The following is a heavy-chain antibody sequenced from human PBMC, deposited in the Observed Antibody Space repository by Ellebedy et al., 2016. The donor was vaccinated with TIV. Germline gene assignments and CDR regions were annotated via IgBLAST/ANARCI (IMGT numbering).Heavy chain of an antibody. D-gene: IGHD4-23*01. J-gene: IGHJ3*02. CDR2: ISGSGGST. Sequence: PSETLSLTCDVYDGSFSGYYWSWVRQAPGKGLEWVSAISGSGGSTYYADSVKGRFTISRDNSKNTLYLQMNSLRAEDTAVYYCAKSPRDDYGGNSGFDAFDIWGQGTMVTVSS. V-gene: IGHV3-23*01. CDR3: AKSPRDDYGGNSGFDAFDI. CDR1: DGSFSGYY.